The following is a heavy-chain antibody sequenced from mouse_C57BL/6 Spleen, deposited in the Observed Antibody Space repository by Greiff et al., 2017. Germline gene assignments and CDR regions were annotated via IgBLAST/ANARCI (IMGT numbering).Heavy chain of an antibody. V-gene: IGHV14-3*01. CDR3: ARNRDYGHWYFDV. D-gene: IGHD1-1*01. CDR2: IDPANGNT. Sequence: VQLQQSVAELVRPGASVKLSCTASGFNFKNTYMHWVKQRPEQGLEWIGRIDPANGNTKYAPKFQGKATITADTSSNTAYLQLSSLTSEDTAIYYCARNRDYGHWYFDVWGTGTTVTVSS. J-gene: IGHJ1*03. CDR1: GFNFKNTY.